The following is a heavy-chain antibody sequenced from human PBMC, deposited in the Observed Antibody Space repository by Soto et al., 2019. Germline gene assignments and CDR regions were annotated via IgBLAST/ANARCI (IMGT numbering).Heavy chain of an antibody. D-gene: IGHD3-22*01. J-gene: IGHJ4*02. CDR3: ARDLPNITMIVVVISGLFDY. CDR2: ISYDGSNK. V-gene: IGHV3-30-3*01. CDR1: GFTFSSYA. Sequence: PGGSLRLSCAASGFTFSSYAMHWVRQAPGKGLEWVAVISYDGSNKYYADSVKGRFTISRDNSKNTLYLQMNSLRAEDTAVYYCARDLPNITMIVVVISGLFDYWGQGTLVTVSS.